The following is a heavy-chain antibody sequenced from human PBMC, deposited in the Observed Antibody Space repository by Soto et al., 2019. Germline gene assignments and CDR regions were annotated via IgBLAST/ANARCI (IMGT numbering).Heavy chain of an antibody. Sequence: QVQLVQSGAEVKKPGASVKVSCKASGYTFTSYGISCVRQAPGKRLEWWGWISPYNGNTNYAQKLQGRVTTTTDTTTSTAYMELRIRRSDDTAVYYCARDSGDFWSGYSRYYDYYYMDVWGNGTTVTVSS. CDR2: ISPYNGNT. D-gene: IGHD3-3*01. CDR1: GYTFTSYG. J-gene: IGHJ6*03. V-gene: IGHV1-18*01. CDR3: ARDSGDFWSGYSRYYDYYYMDV.